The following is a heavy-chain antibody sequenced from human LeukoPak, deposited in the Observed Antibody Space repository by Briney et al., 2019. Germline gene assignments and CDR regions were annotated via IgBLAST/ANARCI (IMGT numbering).Heavy chain of an antibody. V-gene: IGHV3-66*01. CDR1: GFNVSTNY. CDR3: ANGGVLWFGELLTYYHGMDV. CDR2: IYSGGSA. D-gene: IGHD3-10*01. Sequence: PGGSLRLSCAASGFNVSTNYMSWVRQAPGKGLEWVSLIYSGGSAYYADSVKGRFTISRDNSKNTLYLQMNGLRAEDTAVYYCANGGVLWFGELLTYYHGMDVWGQGTTVTVSS. J-gene: IGHJ6*02.